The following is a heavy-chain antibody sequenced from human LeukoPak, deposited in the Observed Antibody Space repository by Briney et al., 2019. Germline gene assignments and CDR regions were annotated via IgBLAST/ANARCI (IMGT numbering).Heavy chain of an antibody. CDR2: MNPNSGNT. J-gene: IGHJ6*03. CDR1: GYTFTSYD. CDR3: ARVPTLGHYYYYMDV. V-gene: IGHV1-8*03. Sequence: ASVKVSCKASGYTFTSYDINWVRQATGQGLEWMGWMNPNSGNTGYAQKFQGRVTITRNTSISTAYMELSSLRSEDTAVYYCARVPTLGHYYYYMDVWGKGTTVTVSS. D-gene: IGHD4-17*01.